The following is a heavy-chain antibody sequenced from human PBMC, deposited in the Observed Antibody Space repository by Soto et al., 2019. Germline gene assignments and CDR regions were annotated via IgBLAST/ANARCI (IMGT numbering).Heavy chain of an antibody. J-gene: IGHJ6*02. CDR3: ASEIPSFSYYYGMDV. Sequence: ASVKVSCKASGYTFTSYGISWVRQAPGQGLEWMGWISAYNGNTNYAQKLQGRVTMTTDTSTSTAYMELRSLRSDDTAVYYCASEIPSFSYYYGMDVWGQGTTVTVSS. D-gene: IGHD2-2*02. V-gene: IGHV1-18*01. CDR2: ISAYNGNT. CDR1: GYTFTSYG.